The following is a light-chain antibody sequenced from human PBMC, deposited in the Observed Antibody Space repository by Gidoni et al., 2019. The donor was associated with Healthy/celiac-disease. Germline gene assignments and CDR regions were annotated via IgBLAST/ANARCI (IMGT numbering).Light chain of an antibody. CDR1: QSVSSTY. Sequence: IVLTQSPGTLPLSPGERATLSCRASQSVSSTYLAWYQQKPGQAPRLLIAGATSRTTGIPDRFSGSGSGTDITITISRLEAEDVAVYCCQQYSSSLYTFXQXTKLEIK. CDR2: GAT. J-gene: IGKJ2*01. CDR3: QQYSSSLYT. V-gene: IGKV3-20*01.